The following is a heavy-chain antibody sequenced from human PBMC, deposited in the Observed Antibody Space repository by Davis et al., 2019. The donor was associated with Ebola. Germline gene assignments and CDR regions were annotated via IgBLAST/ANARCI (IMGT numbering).Heavy chain of an antibody. CDR1: GFTFSTYA. J-gene: IGHJ4*02. CDR3: AKQRGVGAIDYDY. Sequence: GGSLRLSCAASGFTFSTYAMGWVRLAPGKGLEWVSDISSGGGAPYYADSVKGRFTTFRDNPKNTLYLQMNSLRADDTAVYYCAKQRGVGAIDYDYWGRGTVVTVSS. V-gene: IGHV3-23*01. CDR2: ISSGGGAP. D-gene: IGHD1-26*01.